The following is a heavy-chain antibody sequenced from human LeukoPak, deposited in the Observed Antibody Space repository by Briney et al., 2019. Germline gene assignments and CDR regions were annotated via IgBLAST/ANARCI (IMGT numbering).Heavy chain of an antibody. CDR2: IYYSGST. CDR3: ARVVAVAGTYYYYYMDV. D-gene: IGHD6-19*01. Sequence: SETLSLTCTVPGGSISSYYWSWIRQPPGKGLEWIGYIYYSGSTNYNPSLKSRVTISLDTSKNQFSLKLSSATAADTAVYYCARVVAVAGTYYYYYMDVWGKGTTVTVSS. V-gene: IGHV4-59*01. CDR1: GGSISSYY. J-gene: IGHJ6*03.